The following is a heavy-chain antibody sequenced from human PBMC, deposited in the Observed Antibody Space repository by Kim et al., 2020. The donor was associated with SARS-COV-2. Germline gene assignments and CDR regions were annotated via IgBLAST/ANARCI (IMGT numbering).Heavy chain of an antibody. Sequence: ASVKVSCKASGYTFTGYYMHWVRQAPGQGLEWMGRINPNSGGTNYAQKFQGRVTMTRDTSISTAYMELSRLRSDDTAVYYCARVDWNYVYYGMDVWGQGTTVTVSS. CDR2: INPNSGGT. V-gene: IGHV1-2*06. D-gene: IGHD3-9*01. J-gene: IGHJ6*02. CDR3: ARVDWNYVYYGMDV. CDR1: GYTFTGYY.